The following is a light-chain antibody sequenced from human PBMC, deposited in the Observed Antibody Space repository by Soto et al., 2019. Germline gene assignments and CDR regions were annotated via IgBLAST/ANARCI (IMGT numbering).Light chain of an antibody. CDR3: QHYVTSSIT. J-gene: IGKJ5*01. CDR2: GAS. CDR1: QSVSSTS. Sequence: EVVLTQSPGTLSLSPGERVTILCLASQSVSSTSLAWYQQKPGQTPRLRIYGASSRATGTPDRISGGGSGTHFTLTISRLEPEDFAVYYCQHYVTSSITFGQGTRLEIK. V-gene: IGKV3-20*01.